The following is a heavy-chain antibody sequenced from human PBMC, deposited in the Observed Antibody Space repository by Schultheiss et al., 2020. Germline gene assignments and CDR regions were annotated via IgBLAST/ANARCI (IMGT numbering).Heavy chain of an antibody. CDR3: ARDSVNSLRYFDWLLGEGDYYYGMDV. CDR2: ISSSGSTI. J-gene: IGHJ6*02. V-gene: IGHV3-11*04. Sequence: GGSLRLSCAASEFSVSDNQMSWVRQAPGKGLEWVSYISSSGSTIYYADSVKGRFTISRDNSQNVLYLHMNSLRAEDTAVYYCARDSVNSLRYFDWLLGEGDYYYGMDVWGQGTTVTVSS. CDR1: EFSVSDNQ. D-gene: IGHD3-9*01.